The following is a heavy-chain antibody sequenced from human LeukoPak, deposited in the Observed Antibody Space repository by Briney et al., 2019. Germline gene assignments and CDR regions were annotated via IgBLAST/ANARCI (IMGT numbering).Heavy chain of an antibody. CDR2: ISGSGGST. D-gene: IGHD4-11*01. Sequence: GGSLRLSCAASGFTFSSYAMSWVRQAPGKGLEWVSAISGSGGSTYYADSVKGRFTIPRDNSKNTLYVQMNSLRAEDTAVYYCARGGSNYYYGMDVWGQGTTVTVSS. J-gene: IGHJ6*02. CDR1: GFTFSSYA. V-gene: IGHV3-23*01. CDR3: ARGGSNYYYGMDV.